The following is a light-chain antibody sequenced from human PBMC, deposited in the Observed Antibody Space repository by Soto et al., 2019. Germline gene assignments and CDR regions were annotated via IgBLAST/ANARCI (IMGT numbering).Light chain of an antibody. CDR2: TAS. J-gene: IGKJ5*01. V-gene: IGKV1-39*01. CDR1: QSIGNH. Sequence: DIQMTQSPSSLSASVGDRVTITCRASQSIGNHLNWYQQKPGEAPNLLIYTASSFQSGVPSRFSGSGSGTDFTLTISSLQPEDFATYYCQQSYSSPITFGQGTRLESK. CDR3: QQSYSSPIT.